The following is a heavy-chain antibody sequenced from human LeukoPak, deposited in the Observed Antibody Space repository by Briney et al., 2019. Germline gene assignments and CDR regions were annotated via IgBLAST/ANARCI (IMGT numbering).Heavy chain of an antibody. CDR2: IRYDGSNK. Sequence: GGSLRLSCAASGFTFSNYGMHWVRQAPGKGLEWVAFIRYDGSNKYYADSVKGRFTISRDNSKNTLYLQMNSLRPEDTAVYYCASAMVRGVSTTNDYWGQGTPVTVSS. J-gene: IGHJ4*02. D-gene: IGHD3-10*01. CDR1: GFTFSNYG. V-gene: IGHV3-30*02. CDR3: ASAMVRGVSTTNDY.